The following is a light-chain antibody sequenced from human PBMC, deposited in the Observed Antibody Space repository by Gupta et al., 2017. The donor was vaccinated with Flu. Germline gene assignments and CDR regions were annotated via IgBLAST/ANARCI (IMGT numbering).Light chain of an antibody. CDR3: MQALQTPPT. J-gene: IGKJ1*01. CDR2: LAS. CDR1: QCLLHINGYNY. Sequence: VMTXSPLAXSVTPGXAASISCKSSQCLLHINGYNYLDWYLQKPGQPPQLLIYLASHRASGVPDRFSGSGSGTIFTLKISRVEAEDVGIYYCMQALQTPPTFGQGTKVEIK. V-gene: IGKV2-28*01.